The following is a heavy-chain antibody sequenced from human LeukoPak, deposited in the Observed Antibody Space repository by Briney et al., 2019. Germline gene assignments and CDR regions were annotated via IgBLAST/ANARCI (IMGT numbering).Heavy chain of an antibody. CDR3: ATYSSLNRREFQY. CDR2: ISWNSGSI. D-gene: IGHD3-22*01. J-gene: IGHJ1*01. Sequence: GGSLRPSCAASGFTFDDYAMHWVRQAPGKGLEWVSGISWNSGSIGYADSVKGRFTISRDNAKNSLYLQMNSLRAEDTAVYYCATYSSLNRREFQYWGQGTLLTVSS. V-gene: IGHV3-9*01. CDR1: GFTFDDYA.